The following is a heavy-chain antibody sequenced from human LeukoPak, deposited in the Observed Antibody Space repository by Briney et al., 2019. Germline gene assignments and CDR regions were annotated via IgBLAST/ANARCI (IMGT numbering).Heavy chain of an antibody. V-gene: IGHV3-23*01. D-gene: IGHD5-24*01. CDR2: IVGDGGGI. Sequence: GGSLRLSCVASGFTFSTYAMNWVRQAPGKGLEWVSVIVGDGGGIHYADSVSGRFTISRDNSRNTLYLQMNSLRVEDTAVYYCAKDRIPDGKYSIDFWGQGTLVTVSS. J-gene: IGHJ4*02. CDR1: GFTFSTYA. CDR3: AKDRIPDGKYSIDF.